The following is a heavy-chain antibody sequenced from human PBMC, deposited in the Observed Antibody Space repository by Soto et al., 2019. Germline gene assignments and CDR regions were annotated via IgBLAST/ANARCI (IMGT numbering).Heavy chain of an antibody. Sequence: QVQLVESGGGVVQPGRSLRLSCAASGFTFSSYGMHWVRQAPGKGLEWVAVISYDGSNKYYADSVKGRFTISRDNSKNTLYLQMNSLRAEDTAVYYCAKSSPHVLRYFDWVVSSGSYGMDVWGQGTTVTVSS. CDR2: ISYDGSNK. CDR1: GFTFSSYG. J-gene: IGHJ6*02. CDR3: AKSSPHVLRYFDWVVSSGSYGMDV. V-gene: IGHV3-30*18. D-gene: IGHD3-9*01.